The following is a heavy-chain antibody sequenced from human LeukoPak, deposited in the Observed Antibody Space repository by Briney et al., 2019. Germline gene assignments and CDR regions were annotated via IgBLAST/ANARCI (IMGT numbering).Heavy chain of an antibody. J-gene: IGHJ4*02. Sequence: SETLSLTCTVSGGSISSYYWSWIRQPAGKGLEWIGRIYTSGSTNYNPSLKSRVTISVDTSKNQFSLKLSSVTAADTAVYYCARDWIWNHAEYFDYWGQGTLVTVSS. V-gene: IGHV4-4*07. CDR2: IYTSGST. CDR1: GGSISSYY. D-gene: IGHD1-1*01. CDR3: ARDWIWNHAEYFDY.